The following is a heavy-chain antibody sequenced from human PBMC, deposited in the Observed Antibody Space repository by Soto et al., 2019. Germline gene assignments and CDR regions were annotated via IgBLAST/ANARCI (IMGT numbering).Heavy chain of an antibody. J-gene: IGHJ4*02. D-gene: IGHD4-4*01. CDR2: IRNKANSYTT. Sequence: EVQLVESGGALVQPGGSLRLSCAASGFTFSDHYMDWVRQAPGKGLEWVGRIRNKANSYTTEYAASVKGRFTISRDDSKNSVYLQMNRLKTEDTAVYYCSRAGILTTPYYFDYWGQGTLVTVSS. CDR1: GFTFSDHY. V-gene: IGHV3-72*01. CDR3: SRAGILTTPYYFDY.